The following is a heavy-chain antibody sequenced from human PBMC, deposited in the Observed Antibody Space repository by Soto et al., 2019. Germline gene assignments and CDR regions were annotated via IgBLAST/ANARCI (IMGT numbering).Heavy chain of an antibody. V-gene: IGHV4-61*01. J-gene: IGHJ4*02. CDR1: GGSVSSGSYY. CDR2: IYYSGST. Sequence: SETLSLTCTVSGGSVSSGSYYWSWIRQPPGKGLEWIGYIYYSGSTNYNPSLKSRVTISVDTSKNQFSLKLSSVTAADTAVYYCARDDCSGYYYDYWGQGTLVTVSS. D-gene: IGHD3-22*01. CDR3: ARDDCSGYYYDY.